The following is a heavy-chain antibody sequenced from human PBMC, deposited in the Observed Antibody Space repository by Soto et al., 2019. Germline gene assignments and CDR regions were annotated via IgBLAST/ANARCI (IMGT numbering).Heavy chain of an antibody. J-gene: IGHJ6*02. Sequence: QVQLVQSGAEVKKPGSWVKVSCKASGGTFSSYATTGVRQAPGEGLDWMGGTIPIFGTANYAQKFQGRVTITADDSTSTAYMALSSLRSEDTAVYYCAREGEYSSSSDYYYYGMDVWGQGTTVTVSS. D-gene: IGHD6-6*01. CDR3: AREGEYSSSSDYYYYGMDV. V-gene: IGHV1-69*01. CDR2: TIPIFGTA. CDR1: GGTFSSYA.